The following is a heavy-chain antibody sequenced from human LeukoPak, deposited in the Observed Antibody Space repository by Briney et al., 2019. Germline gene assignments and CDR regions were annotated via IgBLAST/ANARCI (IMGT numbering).Heavy chain of an antibody. CDR3: ASGYGGLFDY. CDR1: GGSFSGYH. Sequence: SETLSLTCAVYGGSFSGYHWSWIRQPPGKGLEWIGEINHSGSTNYNPSLKSRVTISVDTSKNQFSLKLSSVTAADTAVYYCASGYGGLFDYWGQGTLVTVSS. CDR2: INHSGST. J-gene: IGHJ4*02. V-gene: IGHV4-34*01. D-gene: IGHD4-23*01.